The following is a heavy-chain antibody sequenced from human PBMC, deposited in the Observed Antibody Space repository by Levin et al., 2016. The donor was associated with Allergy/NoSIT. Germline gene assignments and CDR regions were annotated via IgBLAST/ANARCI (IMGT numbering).Heavy chain of an antibody. Sequence: WIRQPPGKGLEWIGSIHNSGSTDYNPSLKSRLTISVDTSKNQFSLKLSSVTAADTAVYYCARPSRYRDCTRTSCYGFYYYLDVWGKGTSVTVSS. CDR3: ARPSRYRDCTRTSCYGFYYYLDV. V-gene: IGHV4-39*01. J-gene: IGHJ6*03. D-gene: IGHD2-2*01. CDR2: IHNSGST.